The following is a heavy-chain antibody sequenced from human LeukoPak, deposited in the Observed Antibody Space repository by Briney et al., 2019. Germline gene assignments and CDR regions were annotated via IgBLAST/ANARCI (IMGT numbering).Heavy chain of an antibody. V-gene: IGHV3-11*01. CDR3: ASDIVATSGDF. Sequence: GGSLRLSCAASGFTFSDYYMSWLRQAPGRGLEWVAYITSSGSDIYYADSVKGRFTISRDNAKNALYLQMNSLRVEDTATYYCASDIVATSGDFWGQGTLVSVSS. J-gene: IGHJ4*02. CDR2: ITSSGSDI. CDR1: GFTFSDYY. D-gene: IGHD5-12*01.